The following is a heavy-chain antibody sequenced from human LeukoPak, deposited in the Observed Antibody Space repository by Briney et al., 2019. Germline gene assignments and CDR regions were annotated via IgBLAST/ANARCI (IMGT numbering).Heavy chain of an antibody. V-gene: IGHV3-23*01. D-gene: IGHD6-19*01. CDR1: GFTFSSHA. J-gene: IGHJ4*02. CDR3: AKSPPGYSSGWHFDN. Sequence: PGGSLRLSCAVSGFTFSSHAMSWVRQAPGKGLEWVSSISGSGDNIYYADSVKGRFTISRDNSENTLYLQTDSLRAEDTAVYYCAKSPPGYSSGWHFDNWGRGTLVLVSS. CDR2: ISGSGDNI.